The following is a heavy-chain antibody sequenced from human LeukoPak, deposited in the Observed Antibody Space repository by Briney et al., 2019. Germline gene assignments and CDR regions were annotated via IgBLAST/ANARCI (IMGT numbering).Heavy chain of an antibody. CDR1: GLTFSSYA. Sequence: GGSLRLSCAASGLTFSSYAMHWVRQAPGKGLEWVAVISYDGSNKYYADSVKGRFTISRDNSKNTLYLQMNSLRAEDTAVYYCAPPPGSGSYLDYWGQGTLVTVSS. D-gene: IGHD1-26*01. V-gene: IGHV3-30*04. J-gene: IGHJ4*02. CDR2: ISYDGSNK. CDR3: APPPGSGSYLDY.